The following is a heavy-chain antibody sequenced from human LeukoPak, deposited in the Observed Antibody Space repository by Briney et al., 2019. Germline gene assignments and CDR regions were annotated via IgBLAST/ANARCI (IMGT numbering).Heavy chain of an antibody. Sequence: PGGSLRLSCAASGLTFNSCWMHWVRQVAGKGLVWVARINGDASNTTYADSVKGRFTISRDNAKNTLYLQMNSLRVDDTAVYYCARAMPHDNWFDPWGQGSLVTVSS. V-gene: IGHV3-74*03. CDR3: ARAMPHDNWFDP. J-gene: IGHJ5*02. CDR1: GLTFNSCW. CDR2: INGDASNT. D-gene: IGHD2-2*01.